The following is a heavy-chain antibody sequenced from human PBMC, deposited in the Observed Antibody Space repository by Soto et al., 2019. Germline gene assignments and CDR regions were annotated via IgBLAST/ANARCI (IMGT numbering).Heavy chain of an antibody. CDR2: INHSGST. J-gene: IGHJ4*02. Sequence: SETLSLTCAVYGGSFSGYYWSWIRQPPGKGLEWIGEINHSGSTNYNPSLKSRVTISVDTSKNQFSLKLSSVTAADTAVYYCARGREYSGYDGRIFDYWGQGTLVTVSS. D-gene: IGHD5-12*01. V-gene: IGHV4-34*01. CDR1: GGSFSGYY. CDR3: ARGREYSGYDGRIFDY.